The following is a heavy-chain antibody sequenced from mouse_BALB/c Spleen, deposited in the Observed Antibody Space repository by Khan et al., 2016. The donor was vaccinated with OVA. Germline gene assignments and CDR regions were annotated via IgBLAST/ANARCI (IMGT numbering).Heavy chain of an antibody. CDR2: IWGDGIT. J-gene: IGHJ3*01. CDR1: GFSLPAYG. D-gene: IGHD1-2*01. CDR3: ARELRLGGFTF. Sequence: QLQLPQSGPGLVAPSQNLSITCTVSGFSLPAYGVNWVRQSPGKGLEWLGMIWGDGITDYNSALKSRLSISKDNSQSQVFLKMNSLQTDDTARYYCARELRLGGFTFWGQGTLVTVSA. V-gene: IGHV2-6-7*01.